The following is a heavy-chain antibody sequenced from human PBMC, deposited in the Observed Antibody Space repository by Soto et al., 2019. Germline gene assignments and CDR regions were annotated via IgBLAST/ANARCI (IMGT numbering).Heavy chain of an antibody. D-gene: IGHD3-10*01. CDR1: GFTFSSYW. V-gene: IGHV3-7*01. Sequence: EVQLVESGGGLVQPGGSLRLSCAASGFTFSSYWMSWVRQAPGKGLEWVVNIKQDGSEKYYVDSVKGRFTISRDNAKNSLYLQVNSLSPEDTAVYYCARRSGVREDYWGQGTLVIVSS. CDR2: IKQDGSEK. J-gene: IGHJ4*02. CDR3: ARRSGVREDY.